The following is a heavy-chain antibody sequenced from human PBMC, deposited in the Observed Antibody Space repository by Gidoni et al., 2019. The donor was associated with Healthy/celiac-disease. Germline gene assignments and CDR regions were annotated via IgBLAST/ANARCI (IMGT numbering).Heavy chain of an antibody. CDR2: IYYSGST. CDR3: ATVSSGYYYPIFDY. CDR1: GGSISRGGYY. Sequence: QVQLQESGPGLVKPSQTLSLTCTVSGGSISRGGYYWSWIRQHPGKGLEWIGYIYYSGSTYYNPSLKSRVTISVDTSKNQFSLKLSSVTAADTAVYYCATVSSGYYYPIFDYWGQGTLVTVSS. V-gene: IGHV4-31*03. J-gene: IGHJ4*02. D-gene: IGHD3-22*01.